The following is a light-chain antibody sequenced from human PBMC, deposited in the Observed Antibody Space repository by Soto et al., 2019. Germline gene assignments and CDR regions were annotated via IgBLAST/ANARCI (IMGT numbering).Light chain of an antibody. V-gene: IGLV3-21*02. CDR1: RIGSKS. CDR3: QSYDISLHNYV. Sequence: SYELTQPPSVSVAPGQTARITCGGNRIGSKSVHWFQQKPGQAPVLVVHDDSDRPSGIPERFSGSNSGGTATLTISRVEAGDEADYYCQSYDISLHNYVFGTGTKLTVL. CDR2: DDS. J-gene: IGLJ1*01.